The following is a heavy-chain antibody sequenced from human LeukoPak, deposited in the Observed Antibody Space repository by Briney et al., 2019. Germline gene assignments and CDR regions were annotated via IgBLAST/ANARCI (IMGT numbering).Heavy chain of an antibody. D-gene: IGHD2-2*01. CDR3: ALSPPLGYCSSISCSDY. CDR2: IDASDSYT. CDR1: GYSFTSYW. Sequence: GESLRISCIGSGYSFTSYWICWGRQMAGEGVWLVGRIDASDSYTNYSQFFQSHVTISADKSISTAYLQWSSLKASDTAMYYCALSPPLGYCSSISCSDYWGQGTLVTVSS. J-gene: IGHJ4*02. V-gene: IGHV5-10-1*01.